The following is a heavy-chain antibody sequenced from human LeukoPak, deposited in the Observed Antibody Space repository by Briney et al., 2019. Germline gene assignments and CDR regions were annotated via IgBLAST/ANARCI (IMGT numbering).Heavy chain of an antibody. D-gene: IGHD1-26*01. Sequence: GGSLRLSCAASAFTFSSYSMNWVRPAPGKGLEWVSSISSSGSYIYYADSVKGRFTISRDNAKNSLYLQMNSLRAEDTAVYYCAKMSGSLPGGWGQGTLVTVSS. CDR1: AFTFSSYS. V-gene: IGHV3-21*01. J-gene: IGHJ4*02. CDR3: AKMSGSLPGG. CDR2: ISSSGSYI.